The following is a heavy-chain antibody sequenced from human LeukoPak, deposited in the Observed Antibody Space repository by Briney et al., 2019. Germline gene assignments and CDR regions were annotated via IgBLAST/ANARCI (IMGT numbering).Heavy chain of an antibody. V-gene: IGHV4-59*01. CDR3: ARGAYPSGYYMDG. CDR2: IYYSGST. J-gene: IGHJ6*03. Sequence: PSETLSLTCTVSGGSISSYYWSWIRQPPGKGLEWIGYIYYSGSTNYNPSLKSRVTITVDTSKNQFSLKLSSVTAADTAVYYCARGAYPSGYYMDGWGKGTTVTVSS. CDR1: GGSISSYY.